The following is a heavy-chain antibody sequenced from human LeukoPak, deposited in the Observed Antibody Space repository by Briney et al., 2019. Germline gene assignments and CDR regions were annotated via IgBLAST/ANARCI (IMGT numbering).Heavy chain of an antibody. CDR3: ARGRDYRSPEDY. Sequence: PGRSLRLSCAASGFTFSSYAMHWVRQAPGKGLEWVAVISYDGSNKYYADSVKGRFTISRDNSKNTLYLQMNSLRAEDTAEYYCARGRDYRSPEDYWGQGTLVTVSS. J-gene: IGHJ4*02. D-gene: IGHD4-11*01. CDR1: GFTFSSYA. V-gene: IGHV3-30-3*01. CDR2: ISYDGSNK.